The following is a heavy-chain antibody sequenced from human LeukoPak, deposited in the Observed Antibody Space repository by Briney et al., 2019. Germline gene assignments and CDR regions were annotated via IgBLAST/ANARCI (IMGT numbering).Heavy chain of an antibody. V-gene: IGHV3-23*01. CDR1: GFTFGSYA. CDR2: IGGSGDST. D-gene: IGHD5-24*01. Sequence: PSGGSLRLSCAASGFTFGSYAMGWVRQAPGKGLEWVSGIGGSGDSTYYADSVKGRFTISRDNSKNTLYLQMNSLRAEDTAVYYCTRLPEERWLQMGFDYWGQGTLVTVSS. J-gene: IGHJ4*02. CDR3: TRLPEERWLQMGFDY.